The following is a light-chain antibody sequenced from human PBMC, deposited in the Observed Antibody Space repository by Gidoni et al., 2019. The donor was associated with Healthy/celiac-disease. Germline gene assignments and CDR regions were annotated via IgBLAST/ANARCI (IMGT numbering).Light chain of an antibody. CDR2: GAS. CDR1: QSVSSSY. J-gene: IGKJ2*01. Sequence: EIVFTQSPGTLSLSPGERATLSCRASQSVSSSYLAWYQQKPGQAPRLLIYGASSRATGIPDRFSGSGSGTDFTLTISRLEPEDFAVYYCQQYGSSHYTFGQGTKLEIK. CDR3: QQYGSSHYT. V-gene: IGKV3-20*01.